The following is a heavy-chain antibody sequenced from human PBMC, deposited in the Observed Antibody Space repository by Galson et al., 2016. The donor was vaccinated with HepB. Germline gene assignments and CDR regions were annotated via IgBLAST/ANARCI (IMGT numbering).Heavy chain of an antibody. Sequence: SLRLSCAASGFTFGSYGMTWVRQAPGKGLAWVSAISDTGDSSHYADSVKGRFTISRDNSKNALYLQMYSLRAEDTAVYFCAKDLVDYGDYDHYYYGMDVWGQGTTVTVSS. V-gene: IGHV3-23*01. CDR3: AKDLVDYGDYDHYYYGMDV. CDR1: GFTFGSYG. D-gene: IGHD4-17*01. CDR2: ISDTGDSS. J-gene: IGHJ6*02.